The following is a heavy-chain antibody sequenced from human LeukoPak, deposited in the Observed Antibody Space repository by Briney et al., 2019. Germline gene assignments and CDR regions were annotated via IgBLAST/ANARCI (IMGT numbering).Heavy chain of an antibody. CDR2: IYYSGST. D-gene: IGHD1-26*01. CDR3: ARRSGTYHAFDI. J-gene: IGHJ3*02. CDR1: GGSISSSSYY. V-gene: IGHV4-39*07. Sequence: KSSETLSLTCTVSGGSISSSSYYWGWIRQPPGKGLEWIGSIYYSGSTYYNPSLKSRVTISVDTSKNQFSLKLSSVTAADTAVYYCARRSGTYHAFDIWGQGTMVTVSS.